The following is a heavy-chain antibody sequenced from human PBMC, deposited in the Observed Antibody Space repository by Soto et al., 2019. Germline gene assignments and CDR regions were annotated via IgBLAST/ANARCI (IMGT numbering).Heavy chain of an antibody. J-gene: IGHJ6*02. V-gene: IGHV1-69*13. CDR3: ARGGEEGYCSGGSCFNPYYGMDV. CDR2: IIPIFGTA. CDR1: GGTFSSYA. D-gene: IGHD2-15*01. Sequence: SVKVSCKASGGTFSSYAISWVRQAPGQGLEWMGGIIPIFGTANYAQKFQGRVTITADESTSTAYMELSSLRSEDTAVYYCARGGEEGYCSGGSCFNPYYGMDVWGQGTTVTVSS.